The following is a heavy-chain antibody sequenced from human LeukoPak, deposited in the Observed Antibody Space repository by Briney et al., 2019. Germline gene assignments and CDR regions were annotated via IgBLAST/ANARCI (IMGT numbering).Heavy chain of an antibody. CDR1: GGSISSGGYY. V-gene: IGHV4-31*03. CDR3: AVPKVGYYYYMDV. D-gene: IGHD1-26*01. CDR2: INHSGST. Sequence: PSQTLSLTCTVSGGSISSGGYYWSWIRQPPGKGLEWIGEINHSGSTNYNPSLKSRVIISVDTSKNQFSLKLSSVTAADTAVYYCAVPKVGYYYYMDVWGKGTTVTVSS. J-gene: IGHJ6*03.